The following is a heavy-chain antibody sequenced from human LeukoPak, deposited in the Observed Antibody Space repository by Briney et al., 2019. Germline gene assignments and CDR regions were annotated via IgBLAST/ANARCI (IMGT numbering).Heavy chain of an antibody. Sequence: PGGSLRLSCAASGFTFHGSWMSWVRQAPGKGLEWVGRIKSKTDGGTTDYAAPVKGRFTISRDDSKNTLYLQMNSLKTEDTAVYYCTTDQRYYDILTGYYYYYMDVWGKGTTVTVSS. V-gene: IGHV3-15*01. J-gene: IGHJ6*03. CDR3: TTDQRYYDILTGYYYYYMDV. D-gene: IGHD3-9*01. CDR2: IKSKTDGGTT. CDR1: GFTFHGSW.